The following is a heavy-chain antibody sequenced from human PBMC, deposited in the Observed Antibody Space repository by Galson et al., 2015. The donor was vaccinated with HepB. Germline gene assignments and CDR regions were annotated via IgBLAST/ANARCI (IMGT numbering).Heavy chain of an antibody. CDR1: GFTFSSYW. D-gene: IGHD6-13*01. CDR2: IKQDGSEK. J-gene: IGHJ6*02. CDR3: ARDSSSWYYYYGMDV. V-gene: IGHV3-7*03. Sequence: SLRLSCAASGFTFSSYWMSWVRQAPGKGLEWVANIKQDGSEKYYADSVKGRFTISRDNAKNSLYLQMNSLRAEDTAVHYCARDSSSWYYYYGMDVWGQGTTVTVSS.